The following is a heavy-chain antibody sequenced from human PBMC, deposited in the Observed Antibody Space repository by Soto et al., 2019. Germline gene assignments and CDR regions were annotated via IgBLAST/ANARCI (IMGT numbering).Heavy chain of an antibody. V-gene: IGHV4-39*01. CDR3: ARHAHDYIWGSYRPWANDAFDI. D-gene: IGHD3-16*02. CDR2: IYYSGST. CDR1: GGSISSSSYY. Sequence: SETLSLTCTVSGGSISSSSYYWGWIRQPPGKGLEWIGSIYYSGSTYYNPSLKSRVTISVDTSKNQFSLKLSSVTAADTAVYYCARHAHDYIWGSYRPWANDAFDIWGQGTMVTVSS. J-gene: IGHJ3*02.